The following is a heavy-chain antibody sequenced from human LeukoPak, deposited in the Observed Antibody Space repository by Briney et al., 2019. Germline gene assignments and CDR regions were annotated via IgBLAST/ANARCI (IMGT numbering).Heavy chain of an antibody. D-gene: IGHD3-9*01. V-gene: IGHV3-30-3*01. CDR3: ARGSKYYDILTGYGPDLYYFDY. Sequence: GGSLRLPCAASGFTFSSYAMHWVRQAPGKGLEWVAVISYDGSNKYYADSVKGRFTISRDNSKNTLYLQMNSLRAEDTAVYYCARGSKYYDILTGYGPDLYYFDYWGQGTLVTVSS. CDR2: ISYDGSNK. CDR1: GFTFSSYA. J-gene: IGHJ4*02.